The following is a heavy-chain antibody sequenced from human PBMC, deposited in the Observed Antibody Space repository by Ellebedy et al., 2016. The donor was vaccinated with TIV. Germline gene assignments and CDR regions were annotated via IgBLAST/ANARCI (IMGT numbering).Heavy chain of an antibody. CDR1: GGSFSGYY. V-gene: IGHV4-34*01. CDR3: ARAGIQLWFPFDY. Sequence: SETLSLXXAVYGGSFSGYYWSWIRQPPGKGLEWIGEINHSGSTNYNPSLKSRVTISVDTSKNQFSLKLSSVTAADTAVYYCARAGIQLWFPFDYWGQGTLVTVSS. D-gene: IGHD5-18*01. J-gene: IGHJ4*02. CDR2: INHSGST.